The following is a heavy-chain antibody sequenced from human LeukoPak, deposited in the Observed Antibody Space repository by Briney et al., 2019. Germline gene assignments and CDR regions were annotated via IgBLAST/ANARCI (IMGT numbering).Heavy chain of an antibody. CDR2: VNHSGST. V-gene: IGHV4-34*01. CDR1: GGSFSGYY. D-gene: IGHD3-9*01. J-gene: IGHJ6*03. Sequence: PSETLSLTCAVYGGSFSGYYCNWIRQPSGKGLEWIGEVNHSGSTNYNPSLKSRVTVSVDTSKNQFSLKLSSVTAADTAVYYCARGGGNLLPYFDPKYYYYMDVWGKGTTVTVSS. CDR3: ARGGGNLLPYFDPKYYYYMDV.